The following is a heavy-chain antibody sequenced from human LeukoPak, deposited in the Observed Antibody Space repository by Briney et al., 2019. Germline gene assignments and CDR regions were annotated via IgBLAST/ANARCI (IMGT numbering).Heavy chain of an antibody. CDR3: ARVSATTGGTDALDL. V-gene: IGHV3-72*01. D-gene: IGHD1-1*01. CDR2: IRRKPQSYTT. Sequence: PGRSLRLSCAASGFTFSDHFMDWVRQAPGKGLEWVGRIRRKPQSYTTEYAASVKGRFTFSRDDSKNSLYLQMNSLETEDTAVYHCARVSATTGGTDALDLWGQGTMVTVSS. J-gene: IGHJ3*01. CDR1: GFTFSDHF.